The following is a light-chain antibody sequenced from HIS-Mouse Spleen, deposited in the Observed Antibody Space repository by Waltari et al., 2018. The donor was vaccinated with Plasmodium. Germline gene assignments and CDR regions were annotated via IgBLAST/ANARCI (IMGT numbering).Light chain of an antibody. CDR2: DVS. J-gene: IGLJ3*02. CDR1: SSDVGGYHY. Sequence: QSALTQPRSVSGSPGQSVTISCTGTSSDVGGYHYVSWYQQHPGTAPKLMIYDVSKRPSGVPDRFSGSKSGNTASLTISGLQAEDEADYYCCSYAGSYTLVFGGGTKLTVL. V-gene: IGLV2-11*01. CDR3: CSYAGSYTLV.